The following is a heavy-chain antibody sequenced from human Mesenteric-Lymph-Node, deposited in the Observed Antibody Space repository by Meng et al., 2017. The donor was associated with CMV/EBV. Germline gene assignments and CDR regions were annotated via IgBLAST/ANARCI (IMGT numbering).Heavy chain of an antibody. D-gene: IGHD6-6*01. CDR3: ARSPLAGRQYTWFDP. V-gene: IGHV4-38-2*02. CDR2: IYHSGST. Sequence: SETLSLTCTVSGYSISSDCYWDWIRQPPGKGREWIGNIYHSGSTYYNPSLKSRVTISVDTSKNQFSLKLSSVTAADTAVYYCARSPLAGRQYTWFDPWGQGTLVTVSS. J-gene: IGHJ5*02. CDR1: GYSISSDCY.